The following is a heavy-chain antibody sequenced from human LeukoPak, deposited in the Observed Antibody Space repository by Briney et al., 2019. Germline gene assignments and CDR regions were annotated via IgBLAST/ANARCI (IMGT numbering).Heavy chain of an antibody. CDR3: ARDHTSDHFFDS. CDR1: GFSFSSYS. Sequence: GGSLRLSCGASGFSFSSYSMNWVRQAPGKGVEGGASIRMSNFYIYYADSAKGRFTVSRDNAQNSFYLQMDSLRVEDTAVYYCARDHTSDHFFDSWGQGTLVTVSS. CDR2: IRMSNFYI. V-gene: IGHV3-21*01. J-gene: IGHJ4*02. D-gene: IGHD2/OR15-2a*01.